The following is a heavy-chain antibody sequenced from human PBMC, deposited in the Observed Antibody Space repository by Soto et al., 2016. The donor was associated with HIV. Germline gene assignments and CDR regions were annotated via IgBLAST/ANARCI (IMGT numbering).Heavy chain of an antibody. CDR1: GGSLSGYY. CDR2: VNHSGST. D-gene: IGHD3-16*02. Sequence: QVQLQQWGAGLLKPSETLSLTCAVYGGSLSGYYWSFIRQSPGKGLEWIGEVNHSGSTNYNPSLKSRVTMSVDTSKKQFSLRLNSVTAADTAIYYCARHRYTNGDLDYWGQGTLVTVSS. J-gene: IGHJ4*02. CDR3: ARHRYTNGDLDY. V-gene: IGHV4-34*01.